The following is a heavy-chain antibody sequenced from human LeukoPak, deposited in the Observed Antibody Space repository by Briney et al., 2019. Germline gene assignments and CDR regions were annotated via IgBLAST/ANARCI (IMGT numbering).Heavy chain of an antibody. CDR1: GGSISSGSYC. J-gene: IGHJ4*02. D-gene: IGHD3-22*01. Sequence: SETLSLTCTVSGGSISSGSYCWSWIRQPAGKGLEWIGRIYTSGSTDYNPSLKSRVTISVDTSKNQFSLKLSSVTAADTAVYYCARVGYYDSSGPPMYFDYWGQGTLVTVSS. CDR2: IYTSGST. V-gene: IGHV4-61*02. CDR3: ARVGYYDSSGPPMYFDY.